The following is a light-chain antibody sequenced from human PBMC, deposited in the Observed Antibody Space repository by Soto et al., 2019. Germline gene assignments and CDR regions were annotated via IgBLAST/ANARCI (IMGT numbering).Light chain of an antibody. J-gene: IGLJ3*02. V-gene: IGLV2-23*01. Sequence: QSALTQPASVSGSPGQSITISCTGTNSDVGSHNFVSWYQQYPGKAPKLLIYEASKRPSGLSNRFSGSKSGNTASLTISGLQAEDEADYYCCSLTNGATWVFGGGTQLTVL. CDR3: CSLTNGATWV. CDR1: NSDVGSHNF. CDR2: EAS.